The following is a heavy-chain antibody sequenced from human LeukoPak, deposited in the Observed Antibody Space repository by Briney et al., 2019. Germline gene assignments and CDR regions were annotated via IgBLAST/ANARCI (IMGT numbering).Heavy chain of an antibody. J-gene: IGHJ6*02. V-gene: IGHV4-31*03. D-gene: IGHD3-10*01. CDR2: IYYSGST. CDR1: GGSISSGGYH. Sequence: SQTLCLTCTVSGGSISSGGYHWSWIRQHPGKGLEWIGYIYYSGSTYYNPSLKSRVTISVDTSKNQFSLKLSSVTAADTAVYYCARDRDYYGSGSSDYYGMDVWGQGTTATVSS. CDR3: ARDRDYYGSGSSDYYGMDV.